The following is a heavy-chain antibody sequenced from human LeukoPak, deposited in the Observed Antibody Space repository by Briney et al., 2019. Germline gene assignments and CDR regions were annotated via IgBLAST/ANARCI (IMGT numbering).Heavy chain of an antibody. V-gene: IGHV4-61*02. D-gene: IGHD6-13*01. J-gene: IGHJ3*02. CDR3: ARGGRYSSSWYLGFDI. CDR2: IYTSGST. CDR1: GGSISSGSYY. Sequence: SETLSLTCTVSGGSISSGSYYWSWIRQPAGKGLEWIGRIYTSGSTNYNPSLKSRVTISVDTSKNQFSLKLSSVTAADTAVYYCARGGRYSSSWYLGFDIWGXGTMVTVSS.